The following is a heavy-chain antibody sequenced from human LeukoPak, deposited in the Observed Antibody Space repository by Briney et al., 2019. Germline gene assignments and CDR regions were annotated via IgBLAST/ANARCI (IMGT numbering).Heavy chain of an antibody. CDR2: ISAYNGNT. CDR3: ARAPGDYYYYNFMDV. D-gene: IGHD1-14*01. CDR1: GYTFTSYG. V-gene: IGHV1-18*01. J-gene: IGHJ6*03. Sequence: AAVKVSCKASGYTFTSYGISWVQQAPGQGLEWMGWISAYNGNTNYAQKLQGRVTMTTDTSTSTAYMEMRSLRSDDTAVYYCARAPGDYYYYNFMDVWGKGTTVTVSS.